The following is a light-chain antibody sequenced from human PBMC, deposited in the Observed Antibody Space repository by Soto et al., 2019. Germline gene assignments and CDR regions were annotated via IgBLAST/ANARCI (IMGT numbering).Light chain of an antibody. V-gene: IGKV3-15*01. CDR2: GVS. CDR1: QSVRSN. Sequence: EILMTQSPATLSVSQGERSTLXXRASQSVRSNLAWYQQKPGQAPRXIIYGVSTRATGIPARFSGSGSGTEFTLTISSLQSEDFAVYCCQQYNSWPPTFGQGTKVDIK. J-gene: IGKJ1*01. CDR3: QQYNSWPPT.